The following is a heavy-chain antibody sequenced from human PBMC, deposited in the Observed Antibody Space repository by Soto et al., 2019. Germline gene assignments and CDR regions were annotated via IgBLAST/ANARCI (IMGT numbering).Heavy chain of an antibody. CDR2: VSNSGSYT. D-gene: IGHD3-9*01. CDR3: ARDLMTGASYNWFDP. J-gene: IGHJ5*02. V-gene: IGHV3-11*06. Sequence: QAQLVESGGGLVQPGGSLRLSCAASGFTFSDHYISWLRQAPGKGLEWVSYVSNSGSYTNYADFVQGRFTISRDNAKNSLYLQMDRLRAEDTAIYYCARDLMTGASYNWFDPWGQGTLVTVSS. CDR1: GFTFSDHY.